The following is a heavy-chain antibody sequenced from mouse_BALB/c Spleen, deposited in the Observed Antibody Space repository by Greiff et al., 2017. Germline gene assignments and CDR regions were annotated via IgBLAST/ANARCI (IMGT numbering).Heavy chain of an antibody. D-gene: IGHD3-2*01. CDR1: GYTFTSYY. J-gene: IGHJ3*01. CDR2: IYPGNVNT. Sequence: QVHVKQSGPELVKPGASVRISCKASGYTFTSYYIHWVKQRPGQGLEWIGWIYPGNVNTKYNEKFKGKATLTADKSSSTAYMQLSSLTSEDSAVYFCASDSSGYVGAYWGQGTLVTVSA. V-gene: IGHV1S56*01. CDR3: ASDSSGYVGAY.